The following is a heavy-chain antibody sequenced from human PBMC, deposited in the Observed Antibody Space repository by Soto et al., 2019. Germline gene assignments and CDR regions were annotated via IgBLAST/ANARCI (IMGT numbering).Heavy chain of an antibody. CDR3: ARDGWPDY. D-gene: IGHD6-19*01. V-gene: IGHV1-58*01. Sequence: SVKVSCKASGFTFTSSAVQWVRQARGQRLEWIGWIVVGSGNTNYAQKLQGRVTMTTDTSTSTAYMELRSLRSDDTAVYYCARDGWPDYWGQGTQVTVSS. CDR2: IVVGSGNT. J-gene: IGHJ4*02. CDR1: GFTFTSSA.